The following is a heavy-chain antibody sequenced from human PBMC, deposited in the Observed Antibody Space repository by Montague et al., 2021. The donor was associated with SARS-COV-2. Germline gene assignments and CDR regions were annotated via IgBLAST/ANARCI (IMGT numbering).Heavy chain of an antibody. CDR3: ARDGRTTRGFETENPGY. CDR2: ISYDGSHK. Sequence: SLRLSCAASGFSFNDRDMHWVRQAPVKGLEWVAAISYDGSHKFYTESVKGRFTISRDNSKNTVYLLMDSLKGEDTALYFCARDGRTTRGFETENPGYWGHGTLVTVSS. D-gene: IGHD3-10*01. J-gene: IGHJ4*01. CDR1: GFSFNDRD. V-gene: IGHV3-30*03.